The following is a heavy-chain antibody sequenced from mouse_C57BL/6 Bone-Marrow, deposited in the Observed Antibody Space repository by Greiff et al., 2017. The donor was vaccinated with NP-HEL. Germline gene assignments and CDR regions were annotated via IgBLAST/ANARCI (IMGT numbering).Heavy chain of an antibody. V-gene: IGHV1-18*01. CDR1: GYTFTDYN. CDR3: ARRDGNPYYFDY. D-gene: IGHD2-1*01. CDR2: INPNNGGT. J-gene: IGHJ2*01. Sequence: EVKLQESGPELVKPGASVKIPCKASGYTFTDYNMDWVKQSHGKSLEWIGDINPNNGGTIYNQKFKGKATLTVDKSSSTAYMELRSLTSEDTAVYYCARRDGNPYYFDYWGQGTTLTVSS.